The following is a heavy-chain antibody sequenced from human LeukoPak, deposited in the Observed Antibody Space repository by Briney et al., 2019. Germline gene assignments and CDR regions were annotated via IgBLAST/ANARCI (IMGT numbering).Heavy chain of an antibody. V-gene: IGHV3-21*04. Sequence: NTGGSLRLSCVASGFTFSSYTMSWVRQAPEKGLEWVSSITDDSGFKFDADSVKGRFTISRDNSKNTLYLQMNSLRAEDTAVYYCASLNLEWDSFDPWGQGTLVTVSS. J-gene: IGHJ5*02. CDR1: GFTFSSYT. CDR3: ASLNLEWDSFDP. CDR2: ITDDSGFK. D-gene: IGHD3-3*01.